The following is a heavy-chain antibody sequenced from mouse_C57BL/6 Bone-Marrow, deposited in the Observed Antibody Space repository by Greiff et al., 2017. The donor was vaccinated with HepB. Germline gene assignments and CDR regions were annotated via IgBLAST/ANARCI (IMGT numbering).Heavy chain of an antibody. CDR2: IYPGGGYT. Sequence: HVKLVESGAELVRPGTSVKMSCKASGYTFTNYWIGWAKQRPGHGLEWIGDIYPGGGYTNYNEKFKGKATLTADKSSSTAYMQFSSLTSEDSAIYYCAREPYGYAMDYWGQGTSVTVSS. CDR3: AREPYGYAMDY. CDR1: GYTFTNYW. D-gene: IGHD1-1*02. V-gene: IGHV1-63*01. J-gene: IGHJ4*01.